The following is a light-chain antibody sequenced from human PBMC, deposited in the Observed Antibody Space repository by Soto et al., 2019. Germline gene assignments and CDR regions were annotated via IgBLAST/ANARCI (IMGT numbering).Light chain of an antibody. CDR1: QSVPRSY. J-gene: IGKJ1*01. V-gene: IGKV3-20*01. Sequence: EIVLTQSPGTLSLSPGERATPSFRSSQSVPRSYLAWYQQKPGQAPRLLIHDASSRATGISDRFTGSGSGTDFTLTITTLEPEDFAVYYCQQYGSSPRTFGLGTKVDIK. CDR2: DAS. CDR3: QQYGSSPRT.